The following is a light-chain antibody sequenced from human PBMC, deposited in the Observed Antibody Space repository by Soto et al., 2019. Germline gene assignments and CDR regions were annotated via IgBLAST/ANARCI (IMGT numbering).Light chain of an antibody. CDR2: AAS. J-gene: IGKJ2*01. CDR1: QSISTY. Sequence: DIQMTQSPSSLSASVGDRVTITCRASQSISTYLNWYQQKPGKAPNLLIYAASSLQSGVPSRFSGNGSGTEITLTISSLQPEEFATYYCQQSYTTPYTFGQGTKLEIK. V-gene: IGKV1-39*01. CDR3: QQSYTTPYT.